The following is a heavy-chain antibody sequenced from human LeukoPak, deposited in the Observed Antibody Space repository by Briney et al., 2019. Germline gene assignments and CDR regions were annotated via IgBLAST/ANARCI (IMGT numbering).Heavy chain of an antibody. CDR1: GFTFSSYG. CDR2: IWYGGSNK. J-gene: IGHJ4*02. V-gene: IGHV3-33*08. CDR3: ARAEFGEAPHFDY. Sequence: KPGGSLRLSCAASGFTFSSYGMHWVRQAPGKGLEWVAVIWYGGSNKYYADSVKGRFTISRDNSKNTLYLQMNSLRAEDTAVYYCARAEFGEAPHFDYWGQGTLVTVSS. D-gene: IGHD3-10*01.